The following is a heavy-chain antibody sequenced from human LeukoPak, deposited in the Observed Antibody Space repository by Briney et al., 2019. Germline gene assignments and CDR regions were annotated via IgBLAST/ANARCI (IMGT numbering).Heavy chain of an antibody. J-gene: IGHJ4*02. CDR3: AGGSSSSWYSFDY. V-gene: IGHV4-59*08. D-gene: IGHD6-13*01. CDR1: GFTFSSYA. CDR2: IYYSGST. Sequence: GSLRLSCAASGFTFSSYAIAWVRQAPGKGLEWIGYIYYSGSTTYNPSLKSRVTISVDTSKNQFSLKLSSVTAADTAVYYCAGGSSSSWYSFDYGGQGTLVTVSS.